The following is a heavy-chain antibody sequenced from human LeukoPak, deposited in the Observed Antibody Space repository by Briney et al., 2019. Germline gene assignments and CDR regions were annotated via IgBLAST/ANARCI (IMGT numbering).Heavy chain of an antibody. CDR3: ARRRNYYDSSGIFDY. J-gene: IGHJ4*02. D-gene: IGHD3-22*01. Sequence: SETLSLTCTVSGGSISSYYWSWIRQPPGKGLEWIGYIYYSGGTNYNPSLKSRVTISVDTSKNQFSLKLSSVTAADTAVYYCARRRNYYDSSGIFDYWGQGTLVTVSS. CDR2: IYYSGGT. CDR1: GGSISSYY. V-gene: IGHV4-59*01.